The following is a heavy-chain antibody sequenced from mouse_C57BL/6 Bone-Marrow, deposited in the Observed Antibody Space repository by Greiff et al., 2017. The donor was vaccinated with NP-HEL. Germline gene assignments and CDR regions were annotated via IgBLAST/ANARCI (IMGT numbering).Heavy chain of an antibody. J-gene: IGHJ3*01. V-gene: IGHV1-20*01. Sequence: VQLQQSGPELVKPGDSVKISCKASGYSFTGYFMNWVMQSHGESLEWIGRINPYNGDTFYNQKFKGKATLTVDKSSSTAHMELRSLTSEDSAVYYCARNYYYGSSYWFAYWGQGTLVTVSA. CDR1: GYSFTGYF. CDR2: INPYNGDT. D-gene: IGHD1-1*01. CDR3: ARNYYYGSSYWFAY.